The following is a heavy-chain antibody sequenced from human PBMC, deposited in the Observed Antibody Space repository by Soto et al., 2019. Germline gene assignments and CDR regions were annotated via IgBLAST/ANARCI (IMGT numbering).Heavy chain of an antibody. CDR1: GFTFSSYA. V-gene: IGHV3-30-3*01. CDR3: ARGHYYGSGSYSVHYYGMDV. Sequence: GGSLRLSCAASGFTFSSYAMHWVRQAPGKGLEWVAVISYDGSNKYYADSVKGRFTISRDNSKNTLYLQMNSLRAEDTAVYYCARGHYYGSGSYSVHYYGMDVWGQGTTVTVSS. D-gene: IGHD3-10*01. CDR2: ISYDGSNK. J-gene: IGHJ6*02.